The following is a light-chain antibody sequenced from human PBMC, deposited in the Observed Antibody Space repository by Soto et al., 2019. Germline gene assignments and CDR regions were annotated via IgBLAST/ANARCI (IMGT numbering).Light chain of an antibody. J-gene: IGLJ2*01. CDR3: GTWDGSLRARI. CDR2: DND. CDR1: SSNIGNQY. V-gene: IGLV1-51*01. Sequence: QSVLTQPPSVSAAPGQKVTISCSGSSSNIGNQYVSWYQQLPGTAPKLLIYDNDKRPSGIPDRFSGSKSATSATLGITGVQTGDEADYYCGTWDGSLRARIFGGGTKLTVL.